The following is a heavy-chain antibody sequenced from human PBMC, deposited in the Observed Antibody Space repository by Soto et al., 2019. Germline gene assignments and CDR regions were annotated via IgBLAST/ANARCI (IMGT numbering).Heavy chain of an antibody. CDR2: ISSSSSYI. D-gene: IGHD6-19*01. V-gene: IGHV3-21*01. CDR3: ARADLMEPPTQISLGWYWFDP. J-gene: IGHJ5*02. CDR1: GFTFSSYS. Sequence: GGSLRLSCAASGFTFSSYSMNWVRQAPGKGLEWVSSISSSSSYIYYADSVKGRFTISRDNAKNSLYLQMNSLRAEDTAVYYCARADLMEPPTQISLGWYWFDPWGQGTLVTVSS.